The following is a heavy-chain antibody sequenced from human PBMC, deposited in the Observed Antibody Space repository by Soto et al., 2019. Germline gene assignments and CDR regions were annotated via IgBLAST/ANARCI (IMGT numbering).Heavy chain of an antibody. CDR2: ISYDGSNK. Sequence: PGGSLRLSCAASGFTFSIYGMHWVRQAPGKGLEWVAVISYDGSNKYYADSVKGRFTISRDNSKNTLYLQMNSLRAEDTAVYYCAKDPRDHYYDSSGQGYYYYYGMDVWGQGTTVTVSS. J-gene: IGHJ6*02. V-gene: IGHV3-30*18. CDR1: GFTFSIYG. D-gene: IGHD3-22*01. CDR3: AKDPRDHYYDSSGQGYYYYYGMDV.